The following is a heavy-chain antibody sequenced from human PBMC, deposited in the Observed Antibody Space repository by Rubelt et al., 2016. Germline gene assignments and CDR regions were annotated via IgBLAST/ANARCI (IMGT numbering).Heavy chain of an antibody. D-gene: IGHD6-19*01. J-gene: IGHJ4*02. V-gene: IGHV3-48*01. Sequence: VRQAPGKGLEWVSYISTSSTTIYYADSVRGRFTISRDNAKNTLYLEMNNLSTEDTALYYCARDTVSGAPDYFDYWGQGTLVIVSS. CDR2: ISTSSTTI. CDR3: ARDTVSGAPDYFDY.